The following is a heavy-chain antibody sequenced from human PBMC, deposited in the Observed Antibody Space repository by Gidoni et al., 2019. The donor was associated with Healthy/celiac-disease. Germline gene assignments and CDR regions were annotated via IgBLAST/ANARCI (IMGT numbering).Heavy chain of an antibody. V-gene: IGHV3-48*03. CDR1: GFTFSSYE. Sequence: EVQLVESGGGLVQPGGSLRLSCAASGFTFSSYEMNWVRQAPGMGLEWVSYISSSGSTIYYADSVKGRFTISRDNAKNSLYLQMNSLRAEDTAVYYCARENYYDSSGYLHWGQGTLVTVSS. CDR3: ARENYYDSSGYLH. D-gene: IGHD3-22*01. CDR2: ISSSGSTI. J-gene: IGHJ4*02.